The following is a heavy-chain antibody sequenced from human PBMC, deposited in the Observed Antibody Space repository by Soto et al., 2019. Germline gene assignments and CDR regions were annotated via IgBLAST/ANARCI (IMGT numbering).Heavy chain of an antibody. V-gene: IGHV3-7*01. CDR2: INQDGSDK. D-gene: IGHD2-21*01. CDR3: ATSMRHTLDP. CDR1: GFTFGIHW. J-gene: IGHJ5*02. Sequence: EVQVVESGGGLDQPGGSLRLSCAASGFTFGIHWMTWVRQVPGKGLEWVANINQDGSDKYYVDSVKGRFIISRDNAKDSLYLHMNSLRVEDTAVYYCATSMRHTLDPWGQGTLVTVS.